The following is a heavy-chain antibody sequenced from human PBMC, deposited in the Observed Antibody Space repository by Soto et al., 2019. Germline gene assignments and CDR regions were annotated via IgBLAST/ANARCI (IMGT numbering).Heavy chain of an antibody. D-gene: IGHD1-1*01. CDR2: IYYSGTT. J-gene: IGHJ5*02. Sequence: SETLSLTCTVSGGSISSSTYSWGWIRQPPGKGLEWIGSIYYSGTTYYNPSLRSRVTISVDTSKNQFSLDLSSVTAADTAVYYCETKLLGLFTWFGPWGQGTLVTVSS. CDR1: GGSISSSTYS. CDR3: ETKLLGLFTWFGP. V-gene: IGHV4-39*01.